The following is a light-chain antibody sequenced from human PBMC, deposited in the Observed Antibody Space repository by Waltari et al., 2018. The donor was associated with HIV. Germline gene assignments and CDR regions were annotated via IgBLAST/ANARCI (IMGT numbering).Light chain of an antibody. J-gene: IGKJ5*01. V-gene: IGKV3-11*01. Sequence: DIVLTQSPATLSLSPGARATLSCRASQSVNNYLAWYQQKPGQAPRLLIYGASSRATDIPARFSGSGSGTDFTLTISSLEPGDFGVYYCQQRNNWPITFGQGTRLEIK. CDR1: QSVNNY. CDR2: GAS. CDR3: QQRNNWPIT.